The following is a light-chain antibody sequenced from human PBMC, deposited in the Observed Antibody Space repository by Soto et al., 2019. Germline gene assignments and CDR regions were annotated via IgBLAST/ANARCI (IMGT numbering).Light chain of an antibody. CDR1: QSVSFS. Sequence: EMVLTQSPGTLSLSPGERATLSCRASQSVSFSLAWYQQTPGQAPRLLMYGASTRAAGIPDRFSGSGSGTDFTLAISRLEPEDFAVYYCQQYGSSFTFGGGTKVDIK. CDR3: QQYGSSFT. CDR2: GAS. J-gene: IGKJ4*01. V-gene: IGKV3-20*01.